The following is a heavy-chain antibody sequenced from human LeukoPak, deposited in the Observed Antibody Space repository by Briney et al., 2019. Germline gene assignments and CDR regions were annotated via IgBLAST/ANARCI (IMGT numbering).Heavy chain of an antibody. D-gene: IGHD1-1*01. V-gene: IGHV3-66*02. Sequence: GGSLRLSCAASGFNVSSNYMSWVRQAPGKGLEWVSVIYSGGSTYYADSVKGRFTISRDNSKNTLYLQMNSLRAEDTAVYYCARVSRYYYYMDVWGKGTTVTVSS. CDR1: GFNVSSNY. J-gene: IGHJ6*03. CDR3: ARVSRYYYYMDV. CDR2: IYSGGST.